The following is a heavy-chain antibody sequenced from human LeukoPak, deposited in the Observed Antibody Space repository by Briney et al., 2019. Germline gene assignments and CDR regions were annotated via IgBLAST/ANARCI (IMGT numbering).Heavy chain of an antibody. J-gene: IGHJ4*02. CDR2: INHSENT. D-gene: IGHD1-26*01. CDR1: GGSLSGYY. CDR3: ARQGSGSSYYYYTFPY. V-gene: IGHV4-34*01. Sequence: PSETLSLTCAVYGGSLSGYYWSWIRQPPRKGLEWIGEINHSENTNYNPSLKSRVTMSVDSSKNHFYLEFISVTAADTAVYYCARQGSGSSYYYYTFPYWGQGTLVTVSS.